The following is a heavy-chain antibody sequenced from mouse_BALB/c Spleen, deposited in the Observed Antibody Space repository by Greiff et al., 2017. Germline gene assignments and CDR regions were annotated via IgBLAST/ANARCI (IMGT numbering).Heavy chain of an antibody. CDR1: GFNIKDTY. Sequence: EVKLQESGAELVKPGASVKLSCTASGFNIKDTYMHWVKQRPEQGLEWIGRIDPANGNTKYDPKFQGKATIPADTSSNTAYLQLSSLTSEDTAVYYCARSNSLLRPYFDYWGQGTTLTVSS. V-gene: IGHV14-3*02. J-gene: IGHJ2*01. CDR2: IDPANGNT. CDR3: ARSNSLLRPYFDY. D-gene: IGHD1-2*01.